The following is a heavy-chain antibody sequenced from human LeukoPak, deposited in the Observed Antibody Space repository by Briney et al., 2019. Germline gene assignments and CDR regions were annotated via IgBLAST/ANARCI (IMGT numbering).Heavy chain of an antibody. CDR1: GFTFDDFA. V-gene: IGHV3-9*01. CDR3: ARFRDGDYAYYFDY. J-gene: IGHJ4*02. CDR2: ISWNSDII. Sequence: GGSLRLSCAASGFTFDDFAMHWVRQVPGKGLEWVSGISWNSDIIDYADSVKGRFTISRDNAKNSLYLQMNSLRAEDTAVYYCARFRDGDYAYYFDYWGQGTLVTVSS. D-gene: IGHD4-17*01.